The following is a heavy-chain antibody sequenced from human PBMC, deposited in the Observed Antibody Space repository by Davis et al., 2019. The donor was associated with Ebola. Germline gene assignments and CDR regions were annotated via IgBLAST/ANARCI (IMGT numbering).Heavy chain of an antibody. J-gene: IGHJ4*02. D-gene: IGHD6-19*01. V-gene: IGHV4-39*01. CDR2: IDYSGST. Sequence: SETLSLTCTVTGGSISSSSYYWGWIRQPPGKGLEWIGSIDYSGSTYYNPSLKSRVTISVDTSKNQFSLKLSSVTASDTAVYYCARGRWLAKQFDYWGQGTLVTVSS. CDR3: ARGRWLAKQFDY. CDR1: GGSISSSSYY.